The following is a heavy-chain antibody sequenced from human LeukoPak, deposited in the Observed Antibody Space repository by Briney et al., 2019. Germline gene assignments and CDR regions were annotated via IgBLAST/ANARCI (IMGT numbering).Heavy chain of an antibody. J-gene: IGHJ4*02. CDR1: GYTFTGYY. CDR2: INPNSGGT. Sequence: ASVTVSCKASGYTFTGYYMHWVRQAPGQGLEWMGWINPNSGGTNYAQKFQGRVTMTGDTSISTAYMELSRLRSDDTAVYYCARDFGAATTQYYFDYWGQGTLVTVSS. CDR3: ARDFGAATTQYYFDY. D-gene: IGHD2-15*01. V-gene: IGHV1-2*02.